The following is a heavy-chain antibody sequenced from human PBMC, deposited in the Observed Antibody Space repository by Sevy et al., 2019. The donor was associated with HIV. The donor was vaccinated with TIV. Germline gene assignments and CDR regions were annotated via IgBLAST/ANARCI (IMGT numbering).Heavy chain of an antibody. CDR2: LIETGVDT. J-gene: IGHJ4*02. CDR3: VKDYMFAADWAPDS. CDR1: GFTFNNYA. V-gene: IGHV3-23*01. Sequence: GGSLRLSCAASGFTFNNYAMSWVRQPPGKGLEWVSVLIETGVDTYYSGSVWVPFTISRYNSKNTLYLQMNSLRAEDTAIYYCVKDYMFAADWAPDSWGQGTLVTVSS. D-gene: IGHD3-10*02.